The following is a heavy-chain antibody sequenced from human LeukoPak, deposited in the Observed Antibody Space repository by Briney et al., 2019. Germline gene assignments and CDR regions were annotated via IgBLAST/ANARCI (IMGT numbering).Heavy chain of an antibody. CDR3: ARRGYYMDV. J-gene: IGHJ6*03. CDR1: GGSISSYY. CDR2: IYYSGST. V-gene: IGHV4-59*01. Sequence: PSETLSLTCSVSGGSISSYYWSWIRQPPGKGLEWIGYIYYSGSTYYNPSLKSRVTISVDTPKNQFSLKLSSVTAADTAVYYCARRGYYMDVWGKGITVTVSS.